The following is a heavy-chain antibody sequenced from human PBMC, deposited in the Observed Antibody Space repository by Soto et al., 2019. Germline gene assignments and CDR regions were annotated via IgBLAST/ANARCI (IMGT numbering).Heavy chain of an antibody. J-gene: IGHJ5*02. CDR3: ARDQLEGNWFDP. D-gene: IGHD1-1*01. V-gene: IGHV4-30-2*01. CDR2: IYHSGST. CDR1: GGSISSGGYS. Sequence: QLQLQESGSGLVRPSQTLSLTCAVSGGSISSGGYSWNWIRQPPGKGLEWIGYIYHSGSTLYNPSRKSRVTISVDKSKTQFSLELSSVTAADTAVYYCARDQLEGNWFDPWGQGTLVTVSS.